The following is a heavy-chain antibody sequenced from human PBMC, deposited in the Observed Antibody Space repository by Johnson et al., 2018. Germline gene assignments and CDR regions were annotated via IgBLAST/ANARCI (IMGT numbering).Heavy chain of an antibody. CDR1: GYTFTIYY. J-gene: IGHJ4*02. V-gene: IGHV1-46*01. CDR2: INPTGGST. D-gene: IGHD3-16*01. Sequence: QVQLVESGAEVKKPGASVKVSCKASGYTFTIYYIHWVRQAPGQGLQWMGIINPTGGSTTYAQRFQGRATMTRDTSTSTVYMELSSLRSEDTAVYYCARVNMMATLAFDYWGQGTLVTVSS. CDR3: ARVNMMATLAFDY.